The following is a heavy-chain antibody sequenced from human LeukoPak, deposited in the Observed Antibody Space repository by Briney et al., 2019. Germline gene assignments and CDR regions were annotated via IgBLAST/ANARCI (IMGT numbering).Heavy chain of an antibody. J-gene: IGHJ4*02. CDR1: GGSISSYY. D-gene: IGHD3-22*01. Sequence: SETLSLTCTVSGGSISSYYWSWIRQPAGKGLEGIGRIYTSGSTNYNPSLKSRVTMSVDTSKNPFSLKLSSVTAADTAVYYCARSGGLREYYDSSGYYNYFDYWGQGTLVTVSS. V-gene: IGHV4-4*07. CDR3: ARSGGLREYYDSSGYYNYFDY. CDR2: IYTSGST.